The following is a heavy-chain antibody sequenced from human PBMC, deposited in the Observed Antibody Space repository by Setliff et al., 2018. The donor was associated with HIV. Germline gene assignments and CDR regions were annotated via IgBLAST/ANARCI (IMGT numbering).Heavy chain of an antibody. D-gene: IGHD3-10*01. J-gene: IGHJ6*02. CDR3: ARGDPRTSTRYYYGSEGYLSSFTMDV. CDR1: GYTFTSYA. CDR2: INAGNGNT. Sequence: ASVKVSCKASGYTFTSYAMHWVRQAPGQRLEWMGWINAGNGNTKYSQKFQGRVTITRDTSASTAYMELSSLRSEDTAVYYCARGDPRTSTRYYYGSEGYLSSFTMDVWGQGTTVTVSS. V-gene: IGHV1-3*01.